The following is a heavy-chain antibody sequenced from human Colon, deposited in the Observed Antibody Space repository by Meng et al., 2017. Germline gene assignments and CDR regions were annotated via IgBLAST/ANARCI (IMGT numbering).Heavy chain of an antibody. J-gene: IGHJ4*02. CDR1: GASVSSNTAA. V-gene: IGHV6-1*01. CDR3: ARDHGYSYGLPLDY. D-gene: IGHD5-18*01. CDR2: TYYRSKWYN. Sequence: QVQLQQSGPGLVKPSQTLSLPCVISGASVSSNTAAWNWIRQSPSRGLEWLGRTYYRSKWYNEYAVSVKSRMTFNADTSKNQVSLQVNSVTPEDTAVYYCARDHGYSYGLPLDYWGQGILVTVSS.